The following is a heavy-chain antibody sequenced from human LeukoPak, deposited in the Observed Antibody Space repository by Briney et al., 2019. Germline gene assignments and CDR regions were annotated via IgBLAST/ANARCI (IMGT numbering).Heavy chain of an antibody. V-gene: IGHV1-18*01. J-gene: IGHJ4*02. CDR3: ARVGFGWELPTVDFDY. CDR1: GYTFTSYG. Sequence: ASVKVSCKASGYTFTSYGISWVRQAPGQGLEWMGWISAYNGNTNYAQKLQGRVTMTTDTSTSTAYMELRSLRSDDTAVYYCARVGFGWELPTVDFDYWGQGTLVTVSS. D-gene: IGHD1-26*01. CDR2: ISAYNGNT.